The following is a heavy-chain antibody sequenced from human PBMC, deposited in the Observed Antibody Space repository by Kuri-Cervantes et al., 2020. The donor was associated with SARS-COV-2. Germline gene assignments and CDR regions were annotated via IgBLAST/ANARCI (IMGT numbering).Heavy chain of an antibody. CDR2: IYYSGST. Sequence: SETLFLTCTVSGASIRSSSYFWAWIRQPPGKGLEWIGSIYYSGSTYYNPSLKSRVTISVDTSKNQFSLKLSSVTAADTAVYYCARLSAVAGTFDYWGQGTLVTDSS. J-gene: IGHJ4*02. D-gene: IGHD6-19*01. V-gene: IGHV4-39*01. CDR1: GASIRSSSYF. CDR3: ARLSAVAGTFDY.